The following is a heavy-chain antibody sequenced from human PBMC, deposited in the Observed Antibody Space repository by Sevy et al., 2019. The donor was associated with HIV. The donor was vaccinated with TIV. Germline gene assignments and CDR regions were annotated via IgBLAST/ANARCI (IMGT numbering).Heavy chain of an antibody. V-gene: IGHV3-23*01. J-gene: IGHJ4*02. D-gene: IGHD3-22*01. CDR2: ISGSGGST. CDR3: AKEVLAYYYDSRFDY. Sequence: GGSLSLSCAASGFTFSSYAMSWVRQAPGKGLEWVSVISGSGGSTYYADSVKGRFTISIDNSKNKLYLQMNSLRAEDTAVYYCAKEVLAYYYDSRFDYWGQGTLVTVSS. CDR1: GFTFSSYA.